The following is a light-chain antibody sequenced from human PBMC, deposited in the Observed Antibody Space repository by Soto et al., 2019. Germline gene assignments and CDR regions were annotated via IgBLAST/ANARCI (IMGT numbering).Light chain of an antibody. V-gene: IGKV3-20*01. CDR3: QQYGSSPIT. J-gene: IGKJ5*01. CDR1: QSVRNY. CDR2: DAS. Sequence: EIVLTQSPATLSLSPGETATLSCRASQSVRNYLAWYQQKPGQAPRLLIYDASTRATGIPDRFSGTVSGTDFTLTISRLEPEDFAVYYCQQYGSSPITFGQGTRLEIK.